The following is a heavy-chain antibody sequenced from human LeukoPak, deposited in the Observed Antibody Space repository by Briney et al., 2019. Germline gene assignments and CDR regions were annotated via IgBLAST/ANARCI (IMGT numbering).Heavy chain of an antibody. CDR1: GGSISSYY. CDR2: IYYSGST. CDR3: ARSLWFGESPFDP. J-gene: IGHJ5*02. D-gene: IGHD3-10*01. Sequence: PSETLSLTCTVSGGSISSYYWSWIQQPPGKGLEWIGYIYYSGSTNYNPSLKSRVTISVDTSKNQFSLKLSSVTAADTAVYYCARSLWFGESPFDPWGQGTLVTVSS. V-gene: IGHV4-59*08.